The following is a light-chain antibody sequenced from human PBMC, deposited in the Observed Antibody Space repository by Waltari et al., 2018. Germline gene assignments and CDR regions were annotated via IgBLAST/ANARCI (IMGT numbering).Light chain of an antibody. CDR1: RSFISG. CDR3: QQYNSYSWT. CDR2: KAF. V-gene: IGKV1-5*03. J-gene: IGKJ1*01. Sequence: FQLTQSPSPLSASVGDRVPITCRPSRSFISGLAWFQRKPVKAPNLLIYKAFSLKSGVPSRFSGRGSGTEFTLTISSLQPDDFATYYCQQYNSYSWTFGQGTKVEIK.